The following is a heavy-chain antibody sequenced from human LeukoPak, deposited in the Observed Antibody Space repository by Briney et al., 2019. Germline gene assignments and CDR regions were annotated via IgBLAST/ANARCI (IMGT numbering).Heavy chain of an antibody. CDR2: IYYSGTT. J-gene: IGHJ4*02. Sequence: SETLSLTCTVSGGSISSGSYYWGWVRQPPGKGLECIGNIYYSGTTYYNPSLKSRVTISVDTSKNQFSLKLSSVTAADTAVYYCARNAATRRSYFDYWGQGTLVTVSS. CDR1: GGSISSGSYY. D-gene: IGHD6-6*01. V-gene: IGHV4-39*01. CDR3: ARNAATRRSYFDY.